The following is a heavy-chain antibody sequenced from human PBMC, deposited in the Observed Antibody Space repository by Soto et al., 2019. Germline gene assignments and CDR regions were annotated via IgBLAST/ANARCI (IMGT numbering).Heavy chain of an antibody. J-gene: IGHJ5*02. CDR2: IYSSGST. CDR1: GGAINSYY. Sequence: PSETLSLTCTVSGGAINSYYWTWIRQPAGKGLEWIGRIYSSGSTKYNPSLQSRVTMSLDTSKNQFSLRLTSVTAADTAVYHCARGQRFSDWFDPWGQGTLVTVSS. D-gene: IGHD3-3*01. CDR3: ARGQRFSDWFDP. V-gene: IGHV4-4*07.